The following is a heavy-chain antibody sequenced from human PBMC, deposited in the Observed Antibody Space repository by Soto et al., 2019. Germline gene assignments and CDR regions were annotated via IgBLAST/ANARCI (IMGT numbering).Heavy chain of an antibody. CDR1: GFTFSSYA. J-gene: IGHJ4*02. V-gene: IGHV3-30-3*01. D-gene: IGHD2-2*01. Sequence: QVQLVESGGGVVQPGRSLRLSCAASGFTFSSYAMHWVRQAPGKGLEWVAVISYDGSNKYYADSVKGRFTISRDNSKKTLYLQMNSLRAEDTAVYYCASRAQDIVVVPAALTWGQGTLVTVSS. CDR2: ISYDGSNK. CDR3: ASRAQDIVVVPAALT.